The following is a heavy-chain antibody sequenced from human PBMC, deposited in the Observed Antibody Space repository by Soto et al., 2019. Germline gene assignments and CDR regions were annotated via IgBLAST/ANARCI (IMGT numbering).Heavy chain of an antibody. CDR1: GGSISSYY. D-gene: IGHD6-13*01. Sequence: SETLSLTCTVSGGSISSYYWSWIRQPPGKGLEWIGYIYYSGSTNYNPSLKSRVTISVDTSKNQFSLKLSSVTAADTAVYYCATNLFSGYSSSCYNFDYWGQATLVTDSS. CDR2: IYYSGST. V-gene: IGHV4-59*08. CDR3: ATNLFSGYSSSCYNFDY. J-gene: IGHJ4*02.